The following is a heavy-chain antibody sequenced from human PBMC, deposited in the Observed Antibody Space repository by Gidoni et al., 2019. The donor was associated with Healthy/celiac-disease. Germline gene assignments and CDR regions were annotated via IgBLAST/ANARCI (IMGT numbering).Heavy chain of an antibody. D-gene: IGHD2-2*02. CDR2: ISAYNGNT. Sequence: QVQLAQSGAEVKKPGASAKVSCKASGYTLTSSGISWVRQAPGQGLEWMGWISAYNGNTNYAQKLQGRVTMTTDTATSTAYMELRSLRSDDTAVYYCARETYCSSTSCYTIDYWGQGTLVTVSS. V-gene: IGHV1-18*01. J-gene: IGHJ4*02. CDR1: GYTLTSSG. CDR3: ARETYCSSTSCYTIDY.